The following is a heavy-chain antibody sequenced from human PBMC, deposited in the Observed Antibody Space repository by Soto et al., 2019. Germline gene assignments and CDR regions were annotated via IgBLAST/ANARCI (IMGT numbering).Heavy chain of an antibody. CDR2: ISYDGSNK. Sequence: QVQLVESGGGVVQPGRSLRLSCAASGFTFSSYGMHWVRQAPGKGLEWVAVISYDGSNKYYADSVKGRFTISRDNSKNTLDLQMNSLRAEDTAVYYCAKDISAVGSGIDYWGQGTLVTVSS. V-gene: IGHV3-30*18. CDR3: AKDISAVGSGIDY. D-gene: IGHD2-15*01. CDR1: GFTFSSYG. J-gene: IGHJ4*02.